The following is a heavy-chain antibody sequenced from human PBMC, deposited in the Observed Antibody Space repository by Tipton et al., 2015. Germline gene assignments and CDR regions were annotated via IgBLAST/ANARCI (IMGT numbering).Heavy chain of an antibody. CDR1: GGSFSGYY. V-gene: IGHV4-34*01. Sequence: TLSLTCAVYGGSFSGYYWNWIRQPPGKGLEWIGEINHSGSTNYNPSLKSRVTISVDTSKTQFSLKMSSVTASDTAVYYCARARGRHGGLFDSWGQGTLVTVSS. J-gene: IGHJ4*02. D-gene: IGHD4-23*01. CDR3: ARARGRHGGLFDS. CDR2: INHSGST.